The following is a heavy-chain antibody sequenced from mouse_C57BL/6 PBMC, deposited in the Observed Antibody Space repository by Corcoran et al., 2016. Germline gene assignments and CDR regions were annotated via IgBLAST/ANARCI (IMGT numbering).Heavy chain of an antibody. CDR1: GYSITSGYY. Sequence: DVQLQESGPGLVKPSQSLSLTCSVTGYSITSGYYWNWIRQFPGNKLEWMGYISYDGSNNYNPSLKNRISITRDTSKNQFFLKLKSVTTEDTATYYCASGASWAWFAYWCQGTLVTVAA. J-gene: IGHJ3*01. V-gene: IGHV3-6*01. D-gene: IGHD6-1*01. CDR3: ASGASWAWFAY. CDR2: ISYDGSN.